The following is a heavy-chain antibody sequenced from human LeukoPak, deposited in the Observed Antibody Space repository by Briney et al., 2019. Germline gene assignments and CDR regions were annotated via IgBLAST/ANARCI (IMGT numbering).Heavy chain of an antibody. D-gene: IGHD6-13*01. CDR3: VRGPGSSWYQADY. V-gene: IGHV3-53*01. J-gene: IGHJ4*02. CDR2: NSGGAT. Sequence: GGSLRLSCAASGFTVSSNYMSWVRQAVGKGLGWVSVNSGGATYYADSVKGRFTISRDTSKNTLYLQMNSLRAEDTAVYYCVRGPGSSWYQADYWGQGTLVTVSS. CDR1: GFTVSSNY.